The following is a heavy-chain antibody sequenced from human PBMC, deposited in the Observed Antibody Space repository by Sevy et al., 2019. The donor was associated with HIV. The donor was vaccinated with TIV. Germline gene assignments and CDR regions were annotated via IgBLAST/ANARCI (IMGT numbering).Heavy chain of an antibody. D-gene: IGHD6-19*01. CDR2: ILKDGAIK. J-gene: IGHJ4*02. CDR3: ARALYSDVWYYYDY. CDR1: GFTFSDYT. V-gene: IGHV3-30-3*01. Sequence: GGSLRLSCSASGFTFSDYTMHWVRQAPGKGLEWVTLILKDGAIKYYADSGKGRFTISRDNSGNTLYLQMNSLRPEDTAVYYCARALYSDVWYYYDYWGQGTLVTVSS.